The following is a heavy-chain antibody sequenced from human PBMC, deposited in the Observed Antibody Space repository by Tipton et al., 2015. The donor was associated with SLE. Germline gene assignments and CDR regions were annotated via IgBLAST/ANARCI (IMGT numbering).Heavy chain of an antibody. J-gene: IGHJ4*02. D-gene: IGHD3-22*01. CDR1: DGSVCSGSYY. V-gene: IGHV4-30-4*08. Sequence: TLSLTCTVSDGSVCSGSYYWSWIRQPPGKGLGWIGYIYYSGSTYYNPSLKSRVTISVDTSKNQFSLKLSSVIAADTAVYYCARDPSGYYPDYWGQGTLVTVSS. CDR2: IYYSGST. CDR3: ARDPSGYYPDY.